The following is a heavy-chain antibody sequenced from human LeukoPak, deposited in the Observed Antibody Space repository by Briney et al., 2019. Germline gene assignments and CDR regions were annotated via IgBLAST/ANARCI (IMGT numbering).Heavy chain of an antibody. CDR2: ISGSGGST. J-gene: IGHJ4*02. CDR3: AKGPLLRPYYFDY. D-gene: IGHD3-22*01. CDR1: GFTFSSYA. Sequence: GSLRLSCAASGFTFSSYAMSWVRQAPGKGLGWVSAISGSGGSTYYADSVKGRFTISRDNSKNTLYLQMNSLRAEDTAVYYCAKGPLLRPYYFDYWGQGTLVTVSS. V-gene: IGHV3-23*01.